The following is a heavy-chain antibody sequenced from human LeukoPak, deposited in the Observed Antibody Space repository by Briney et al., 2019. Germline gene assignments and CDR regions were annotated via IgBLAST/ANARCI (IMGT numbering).Heavy chain of an antibody. CDR1: GFTFTSYE. D-gene: IGHD1-26*01. V-gene: IGHV3-48*03. Sequence: GGSLRLSCATSGFTFTSYEMNWVRQAPGKGLEWISYITTSGTGTYYADSVKGRFTISRDNGKTALSLQMNSLRAEDTAVYYCVVHSATSCYWGQGTLVTVSS. CDR2: ITTSGTGT. CDR3: VVHSATSCY. J-gene: IGHJ4*02.